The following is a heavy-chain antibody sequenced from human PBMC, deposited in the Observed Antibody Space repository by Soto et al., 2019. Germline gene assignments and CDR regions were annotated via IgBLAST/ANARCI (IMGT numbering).Heavy chain of an antibody. V-gene: IGHV3-30-3*01. CDR1: GLTFTSYA. D-gene: IGHD4-4*01. CDR3: ARGTVTASFYYYGMDF. Sequence: GGLLRSPGTASGLTFTSYAMHWVARAPGKGLEWVAVISYDGSNKDYADSVNGRFTISRDNSKYTLYLQMNSLRAEDTAVYYCARGTVTASFYYYGMDFWGQGTTVTVSS. CDR2: ISYDGSNK. J-gene: IGHJ6*02.